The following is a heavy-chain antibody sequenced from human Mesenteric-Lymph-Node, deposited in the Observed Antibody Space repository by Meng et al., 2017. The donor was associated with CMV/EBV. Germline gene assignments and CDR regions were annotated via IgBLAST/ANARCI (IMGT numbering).Heavy chain of an antibody. J-gene: IGHJ4*02. CDR1: GYTFSGHY. Sequence: ASVKVSCKASGYTFSGHYMHWVRQAPGQGLEWMGWIDPSSGGTNYAQRFQGRVTMTRDTSISTAYMELSRLRSDDTAMYYCATSQTYYQSSDYYANYWGQGTLVTVSS. CDR2: IDPSSGGT. CDR3: ATSQTYYQSSDYYANY. V-gene: IGHV1-2*02. D-gene: IGHD3-22*01.